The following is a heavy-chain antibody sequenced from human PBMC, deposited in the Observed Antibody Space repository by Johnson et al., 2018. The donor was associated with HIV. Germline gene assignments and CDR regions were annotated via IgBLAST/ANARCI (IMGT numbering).Heavy chain of an antibody. CDR1: GFTFDDYT. J-gene: IGHJ3*02. CDR3: ASPPDVFDI. CDR2: IRWEGGST. Sequence: VQLVESGGVVVQPGGSLRLSCAASGFTFDDYTMHGVRQAPGKGREWVSLIRWEGGSTDCADSVKGRFTISRDNSKNSLSLQMNSLITEDTAVYSCASPPDVFDIWGQGTMVTVSS. V-gene: IGHV3-43*01.